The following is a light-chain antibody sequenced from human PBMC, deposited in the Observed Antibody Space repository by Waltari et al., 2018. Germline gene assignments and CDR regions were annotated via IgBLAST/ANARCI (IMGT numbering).Light chain of an antibody. CDR1: SGHSSNV. CDR3: QTGGHGTWV. J-gene: IGLJ3*02. CDR2: VNSDGSH. V-gene: IGLV4-69*01. Sequence: QLVLTQSPSASASLGASVKLTCPLSSGHSSNVVAVHPQQTEKGPRHLMKVNSDGSHSKGDDIPDRFSGSSSGAERYLTISSLQSEDEADYYCQTGGHGTWVFGGGTKLTVL.